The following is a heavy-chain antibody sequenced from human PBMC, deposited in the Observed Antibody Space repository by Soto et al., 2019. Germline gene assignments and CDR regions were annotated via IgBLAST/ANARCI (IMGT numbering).Heavy chain of an antibody. Sequence: ASVKVSCKASGYTFTAYYMHWLRQAPGQGLEWMGWINPNSGGTNYAQKFQGWVTMNRDTSISTAYMELSSRKAQYTPMYYCARQELTCSSSAGVDYWGQGTLVTVSS. CDR1: GYTFTAYY. CDR3: ARQELTCSSSAGVDY. D-gene: IGHD6-6*01. CDR2: INPNSGGT. J-gene: IGHJ4*02. V-gene: IGHV1-2*04.